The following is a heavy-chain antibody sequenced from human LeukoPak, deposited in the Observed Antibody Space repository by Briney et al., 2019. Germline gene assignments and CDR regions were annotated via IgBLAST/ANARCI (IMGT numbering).Heavy chain of an antibody. J-gene: IGHJ4*02. D-gene: IGHD2-21*01. CDR2: MNPNSGNT. CDR1: GYTFTSYD. V-gene: IGHV1-8*01. Sequence: ASVKVSCKASGYTFTSYDINWVRQATGQGLEWMGWMNPNSGNTGYAQKFQGRVTMTRNTSISTAYMELSSLRSEDTAVYYCARDPGFCGGDCYLCDYWGQGTLVTVSS. CDR3: ARDPGFCGGDCYLCDY.